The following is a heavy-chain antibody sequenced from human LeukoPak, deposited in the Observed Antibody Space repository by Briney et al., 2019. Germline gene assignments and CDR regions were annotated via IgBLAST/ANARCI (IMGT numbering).Heavy chain of an antibody. J-gene: IGHJ4*02. V-gene: IGHV3-30*02. CDR1: GFTFSSYG. D-gene: IGHD6-19*01. CDR3: AKGTLYSSGWYGY. CDR2: IRSDGSNK. Sequence: GGSLGLSCAASGFTFSSYGMHWVRQAPGKGLEWVAFIRSDGSNKYSADSVKGRFTISRDNSKNTLYLQMNSLRAEDTAVYYCAKGTLYSSGWYGYWGQGTLVTVSS.